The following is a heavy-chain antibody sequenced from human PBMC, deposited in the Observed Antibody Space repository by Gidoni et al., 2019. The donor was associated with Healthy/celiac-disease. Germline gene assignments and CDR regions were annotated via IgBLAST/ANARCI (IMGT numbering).Heavy chain of an antibody. Sequence: SGGTFSSYAISWVRQAPGQGLEWMGGIIPIFGTANYAQKFQGRVTITADESTSTAYMELSSLRSEDTAVYYCARDSIYDSSGYYVDAWDIWGQGTMVTVSS. CDR3: ARDSIYDSSGYYVDAWDI. V-gene: IGHV1-69*01. J-gene: IGHJ3*02. D-gene: IGHD3-22*01. CDR2: IIPIFGTA. CDR1: GGTFSSYA.